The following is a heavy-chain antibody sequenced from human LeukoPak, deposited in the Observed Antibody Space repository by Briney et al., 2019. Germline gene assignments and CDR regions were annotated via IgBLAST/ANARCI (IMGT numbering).Heavy chain of an antibody. Sequence: VASVKVSCKASGYTFTGYYMHWVRQAPGQGLEWMGWINPNSGGTNYAQKLQGRVTMTRDTSISTAYMELSRLRSDDTAVYYCARNIWFGESNDAFDFWGQGTMVTVSS. CDR1: GYTFTGYY. D-gene: IGHD3-10*01. CDR2: INPNSGGT. CDR3: ARNIWFGESNDAFDF. J-gene: IGHJ3*01. V-gene: IGHV1-2*02.